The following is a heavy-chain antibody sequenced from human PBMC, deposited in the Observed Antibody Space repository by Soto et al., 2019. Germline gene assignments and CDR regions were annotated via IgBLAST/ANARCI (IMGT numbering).Heavy chain of an antibody. D-gene: IGHD6-19*01. CDR3: AVRIAVAGTRKSWFDP. V-gene: IGHV1-8*01. J-gene: IGHJ5*02. CDR1: GYTFTSYD. Sequence: ASVKVSCKASGYTFTSYDINWVRPATGQGLEWMGWMNPNSGNTGYAQKFQGRVTMTRNTSISTAYMELSSLRSEDTAVYYCAVRIAVAGTRKSWFDPWGQGTLVTVSS. CDR2: MNPNSGNT.